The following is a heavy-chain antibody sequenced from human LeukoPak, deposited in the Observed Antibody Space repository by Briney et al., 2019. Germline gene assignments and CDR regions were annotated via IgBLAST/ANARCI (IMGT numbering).Heavy chain of an antibody. V-gene: IGHV3-30*02. J-gene: IGHJ4*02. CDR1: GFTFSSYD. Sequence: PGGSLRLSCAASGFTFSSYDMHWVRQAPGKGLEWVAFIRYDGSNKYYADSVKGRFTISRDNSKNTLYLQMNSLRAEDTAVYYCARDDSSGTSLDYWGQGTLVTVSS. CDR3: ARDDSSGTSLDY. D-gene: IGHD3-22*01. CDR2: IRYDGSNK.